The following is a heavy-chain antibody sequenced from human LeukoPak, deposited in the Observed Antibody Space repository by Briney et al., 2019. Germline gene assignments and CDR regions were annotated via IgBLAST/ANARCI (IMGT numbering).Heavy chain of an antibody. J-gene: IGHJ5*02. D-gene: IGHD6-6*01. CDR2: IYDRGST. Sequence: PSETLSLTCTVSDDSITGYLWNCIRQPPGKGLEWIGDIYDRGSTNYNPSLKSRITISVDTSKNQFSLKLSSVTAADTAVYYCARFGIAARGNNWFDPWGQGTLVTVSS. CDR3: ARFGIAARGNNWFDP. V-gene: IGHV4-59*08. CDR1: DDSITGYL.